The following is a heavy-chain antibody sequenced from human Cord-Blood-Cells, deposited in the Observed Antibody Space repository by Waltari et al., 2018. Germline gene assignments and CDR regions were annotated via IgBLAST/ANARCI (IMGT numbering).Heavy chain of an antibody. J-gene: IGHJ4*02. CDR2: ISYDGSNK. Sequence: QVQLVESGGGVVQPGRSLRLSCAASGFTFSSYAMHWVRQAPGKGLEWVEVISYDGSNKYYADSVKGRFTISRDNSKNTLYLQMNSLRAEDTAVYYCAREAPGTLFDYWGQGTLVTVSS. CDR1: GFTFSSYA. D-gene: IGHD1-26*01. V-gene: IGHV3-30*04. CDR3: AREAPGTLFDY.